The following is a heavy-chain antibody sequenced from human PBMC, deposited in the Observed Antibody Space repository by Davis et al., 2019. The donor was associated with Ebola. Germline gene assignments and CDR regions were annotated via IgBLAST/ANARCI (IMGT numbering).Heavy chain of an antibody. V-gene: IGHV3-30*02. D-gene: IGHD2-15*01. J-gene: IGHJ6*02. CDR1: GFTFSSYG. Sequence: PGGSLRLSCAASGFTFSSYGMHWVRQAPGKGLEWVAFIRYDGSNKYYADSVKGRFTISRDNSKNTLYLQMNSLRAEDTAVYYCAKDLFDCSGGSCYSNGMDVWGQGTTVTVSS. CDR3: AKDLFDCSGGSCYSNGMDV. CDR2: IRYDGSNK.